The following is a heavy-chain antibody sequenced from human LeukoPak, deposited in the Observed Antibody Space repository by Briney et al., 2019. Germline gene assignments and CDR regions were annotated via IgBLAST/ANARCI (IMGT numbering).Heavy chain of an antibody. CDR2: IYPGDSDT. D-gene: IGHD6-13*01. J-gene: IGHJ6*03. V-gene: IGHV5-51*01. CDR1: GYSFTSYW. CDR3: ARQQAAAGTNYYYYMDV. Sequence: PGESLKISCKGSGYSFTSYWIGWVRQMPGKGLEWMGIIYPGDSDTRYSPSFQGQVTISADKSISTAYLQWSSLKASDTAMYYCARQQAAAGTNYYYYMDVWGKGTTVTVSS.